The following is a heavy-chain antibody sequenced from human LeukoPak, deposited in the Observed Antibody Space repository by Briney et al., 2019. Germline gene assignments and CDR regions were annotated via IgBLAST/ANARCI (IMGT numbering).Heavy chain of an antibody. J-gene: IGHJ4*02. CDR2: ISSSGSTI. V-gene: IGHV3-48*03. CDR1: GFTFSSYE. CDR3: ARGGSGSLQYYFDY. D-gene: IGHD1-26*01. Sequence: GGSLRLSCAASGFTFSSYEMNWVRRAPGKGLEWVSYISSSGSTIYYADSVKGRFTISRDNAKNSLYLQMNSLRAEDTAVYYCARGGSGSLQYYFDYWGQGTLVTVSS.